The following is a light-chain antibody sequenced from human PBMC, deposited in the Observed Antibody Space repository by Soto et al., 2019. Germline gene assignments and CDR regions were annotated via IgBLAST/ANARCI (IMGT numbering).Light chain of an antibody. CDR2: EVS. Sequence: QSALTQPASVSGSPGQSIAISCTGNSSDVGNYNYVSWYQHHPGKVPKLMIYEVSNRPSGISDRFSGSKSGNTASLTISGLQPDAEADYYCSSYASSSTIVFGGGTKLTVL. CDR1: SSDVGNYNY. CDR3: SSYASSSTIV. V-gene: IGLV2-14*01. J-gene: IGLJ2*01.